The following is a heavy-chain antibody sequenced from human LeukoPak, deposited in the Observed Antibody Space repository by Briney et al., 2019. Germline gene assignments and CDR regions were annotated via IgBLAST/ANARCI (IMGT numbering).Heavy chain of an antibody. V-gene: IGHV4-39*01. Sequence: PSETLSLTCTVSGGPISSSSYDWGWIRQPPGKGLEWIGSIYYSGSTYYNPSLKSRVTISVDTSKNQSSLKLSSVTAADTAVYYCARQGAFNYWGQGTLVTVSS. CDR2: IYYSGST. CDR3: ARQGAFNY. J-gene: IGHJ4*02. D-gene: IGHD3-16*01. CDR1: GGPISSSSYD.